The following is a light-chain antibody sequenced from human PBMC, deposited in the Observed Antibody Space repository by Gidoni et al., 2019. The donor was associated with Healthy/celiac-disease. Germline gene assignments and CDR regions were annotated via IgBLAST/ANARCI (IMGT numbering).Light chain of an antibody. V-gene: IGKV1-5*03. Sequence: DIQMTQSPSTLSASVGDRVTITCRASQSISSWLAWYQQKPGKAPKLLIYKASSLESGVPSRFSGSGSGTEFTLTISSLQPDDFATYYCQQNNSWTFGQGTKVEIK. J-gene: IGKJ1*01. CDR2: KAS. CDR1: QSISSW. CDR3: QQNNSWT.